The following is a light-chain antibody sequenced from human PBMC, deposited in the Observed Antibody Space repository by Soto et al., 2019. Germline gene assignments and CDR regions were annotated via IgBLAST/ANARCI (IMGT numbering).Light chain of an antibody. Sequence: DIQMTQSPSTLSASVGDRVTITCRARQSISSWLAWYQQKPGKAPKLLIYDASILESGVTSRFSGSGSGKEFTLTISSLQPDDFATYYCQQYNSYRTFGQGTKVEIK. CDR3: QQYNSYRT. CDR2: DAS. V-gene: IGKV1-5*01. CDR1: QSISSW. J-gene: IGKJ1*01.